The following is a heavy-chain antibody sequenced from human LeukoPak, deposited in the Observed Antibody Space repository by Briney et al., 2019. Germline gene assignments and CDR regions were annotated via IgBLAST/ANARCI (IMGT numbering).Heavy chain of an antibody. Sequence: SQTLSLTCTVSGDSISSGAYYWSWIRQPPGKGLEWIGYISHSGITYYNPSLKSRVTISLNTSRNQFSLNLSSVSAADTAVYYCARASPMDVWGKGTTVTVSS. CDR3: ARASPMDV. J-gene: IGHJ6*03. V-gene: IGHV4-30-4*08. CDR2: ISHSGIT. CDR1: GDSISSGAYY.